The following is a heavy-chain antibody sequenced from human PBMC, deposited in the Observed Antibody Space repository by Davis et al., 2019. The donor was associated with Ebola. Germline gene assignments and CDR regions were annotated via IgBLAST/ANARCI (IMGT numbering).Heavy chain of an antibody. Sequence: MPSETLSLTCAVYGGSFSGYYWSWIRQPPGKGLEWIGEINHSGSTNYNPSLKSRVTISVDTSKNLFSLKLSSVTAADTAVYYCARRMDVWGQGTTVTVSS. V-gene: IGHV4-34*01. CDR1: GGSFSGYY. CDR2: INHSGST. CDR3: ARRMDV. J-gene: IGHJ6*02.